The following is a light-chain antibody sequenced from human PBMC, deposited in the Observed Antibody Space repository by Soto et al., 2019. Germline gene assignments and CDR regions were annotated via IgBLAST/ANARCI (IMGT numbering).Light chain of an antibody. V-gene: IGLV2-14*01. J-gene: IGLJ1*01. Sequence: QSALTQPASVSGSPGQSITISCTGTSSDVGGYNYVSWYQQHPGKAPKPMIYEVSNRPSGVSNRFSGSKSGNTASLTISGLHTEDEADYYCSSYTSSSTLVFGTGTKLTVL. CDR2: EVS. CDR1: SSDVGGYNY. CDR3: SSYTSSSTLV.